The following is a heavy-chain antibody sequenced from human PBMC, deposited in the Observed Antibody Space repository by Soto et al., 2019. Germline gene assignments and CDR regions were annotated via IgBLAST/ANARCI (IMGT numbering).Heavy chain of an antibody. CDR3: ARERSRGGLGAFDI. D-gene: IGHD2-15*01. CDR2: IYYSGST. J-gene: IGHJ3*02. Sequence: QVQLQESGPGLVKPSQTLSLTCTVSGGSISGGDYYWSWIRQPPGQGLEWIGYIYYSGSTYYNPSLKSRVTISVDTSKNQFSLKLSAVTAADTAVYYCARERSRGGLGAFDIWGQGTMVTVSS. V-gene: IGHV4-30-4*01. CDR1: GGSISGGDYY.